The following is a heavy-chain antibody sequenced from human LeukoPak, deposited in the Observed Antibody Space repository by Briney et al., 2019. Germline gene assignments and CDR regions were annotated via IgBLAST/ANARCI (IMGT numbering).Heavy chain of an antibody. J-gene: IGHJ4*02. D-gene: IGHD3-16*02. V-gene: IGHV3-7*01. CDR3: ARDLRYDYVWGSYRQGFDY. Sequence: GGSLRVSCAASGFTFSGYWMSWVRQAPGKGLEWVANMKQDGSEKYYVDSVKGRFTISRDNAKNSLYLQMNSLRAEDTAVYYCARDLRYDYVWGSYRQGFDYWGQGTLVTVSS. CDR1: GFTFSGYW. CDR2: MKQDGSEK.